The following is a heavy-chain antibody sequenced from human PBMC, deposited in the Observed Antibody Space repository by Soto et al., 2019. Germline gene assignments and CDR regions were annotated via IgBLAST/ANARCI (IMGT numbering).Heavy chain of an antibody. CDR3: ARRGFYDILTGYHFDEYYFDY. CDR2: INAGNGNT. D-gene: IGHD3-9*01. Sequence: ASVKVSCKASGYTFTSYAMHWVRQAPGQRLEWMGWINAGNGNTKYSQKFQGRVTITRDTSASTAYMELSSLRSEDTAVYYCARRGFYDILTGYHFDEYYFDYWGQGTLVTVSS. CDR1: GYTFTSYA. V-gene: IGHV1-3*01. J-gene: IGHJ4*02.